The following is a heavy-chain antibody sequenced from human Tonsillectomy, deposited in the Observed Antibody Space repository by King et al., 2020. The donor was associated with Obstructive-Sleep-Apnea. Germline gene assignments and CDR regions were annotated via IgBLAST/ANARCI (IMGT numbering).Heavy chain of an antibody. V-gene: IGHV3-74*01. J-gene: IGHJ4*02. CDR1: GFTFSSYW. D-gene: IGHD6-19*01. Sequence: VQLVESGGGLVQPGGSLRLSCAASGFTFSSYWMHWVRQAPGKGLVWVSAINNDGRTTTYADSVNGRFSISRDNAKSTVYLQMNRLSAEDTAVYYCASPPHVPVADPFAHWGQGTLVIVSS. CDR3: ASPPHVPVADPFAH. CDR2: INNDGRTT.